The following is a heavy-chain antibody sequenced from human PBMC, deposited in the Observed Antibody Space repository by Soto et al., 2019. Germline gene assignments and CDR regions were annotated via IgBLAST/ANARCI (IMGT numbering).Heavy chain of an antibody. J-gene: IGHJ5*02. Sequence: QVQLVQSGAEVKKPGSSVKVPCKVSGGTFSSYTITWVRQAPGQGLEWMGRIVPILDKTNYAPEFQGRITMTAEKSSTTAFMELSGLRFEGSAIYYCARAVSIEVPAPLGSWGQGTLVTVSS. V-gene: IGHV1-69*08. CDR3: ARAVSIEVPAPLGS. CDR1: GGTFSSYT. D-gene: IGHD2-2*01. CDR2: IVPILDKT.